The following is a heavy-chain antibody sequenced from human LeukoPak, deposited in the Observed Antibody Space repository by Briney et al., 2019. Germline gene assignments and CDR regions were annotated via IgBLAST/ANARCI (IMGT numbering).Heavy chain of an antibody. D-gene: IGHD3-22*01. CDR3: ARGVPRYYYDSSGRYYFDH. CDR2: ISGYNGNT. V-gene: IGHV1-18*01. Sequence: ASVKVSCKASGYTFNNYAISWLRQAPGQGLEWMGWISGYNGNTNYAQRLQGRVTMTTDTSTSTAYMELRSLRSDDTAVYYCARGVPRYYYDSSGRYYFDHWGQGTLVTVSS. CDR1: GYTFNNYA. J-gene: IGHJ4*02.